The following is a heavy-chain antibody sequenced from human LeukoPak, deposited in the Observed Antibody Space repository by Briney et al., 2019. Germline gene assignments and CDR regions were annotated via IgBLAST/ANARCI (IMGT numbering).Heavy chain of an antibody. J-gene: IGHJ4*02. CDR2: IYYSGST. V-gene: IGHV4-31*03. Sequence: PSETLSLTCTVSGGSISRGGYYWSWIRQHPGKGLEWIGYIYYSGSTYYNPSLKSRVTISVDTSKNQFSMKLSSVTAADTAVYYCARVGGAAAFDYWGQGTLVTVSS. CDR1: GGSISRGGYY. D-gene: IGHD2-2*01. CDR3: ARVGGAAAFDY.